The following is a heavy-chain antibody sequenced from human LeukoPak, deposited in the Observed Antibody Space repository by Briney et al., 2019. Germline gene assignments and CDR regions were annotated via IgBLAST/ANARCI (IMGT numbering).Heavy chain of an antibody. J-gene: IGHJ5*02. CDR2: MNPNSGNT. D-gene: IGHD3-22*01. CDR3: ARDTGIVVVPSGWFDP. Sequence: ASVKVSCKASGYTFTSYDINWVRQATGQGLEWMGWMNPNSGNTGYAQKLQGRVTMTTDTSTSTAYMELRSLRSDDTAVYYCARDTGIVVVPSGWFDPWGQGTLVTVSS. V-gene: IGHV1-8*01. CDR1: GYTFTSYD.